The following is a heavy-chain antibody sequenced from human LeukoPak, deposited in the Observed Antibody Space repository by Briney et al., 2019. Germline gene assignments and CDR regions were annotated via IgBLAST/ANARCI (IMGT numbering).Heavy chain of an antibody. D-gene: IGHD1-1*01. CDR1: GFTFSKYW. V-gene: IGHV3-7*01. CDR2: IKEDGSEK. J-gene: IGHJ4*02. Sequence: GGSLRLSCAASGFTFSKYWMSWVRQAPGKGLEWVANIKEDGSEKYFVDSVRGRFIISRDNAENSLYLQMNSLRAEDTAIYYCVRDGRLLDYWGQGTLVTVSS. CDR3: VRDGRLLDY.